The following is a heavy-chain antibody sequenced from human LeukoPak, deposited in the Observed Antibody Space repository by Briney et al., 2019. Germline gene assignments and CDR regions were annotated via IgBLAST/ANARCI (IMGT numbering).Heavy chain of an antibody. V-gene: IGHV1-2*06. CDR3: PTAAPYSIFGVVYPYYYYMDA. CDR1: GYTVTGYY. D-gene: IGHD3-3*01. Sequence: ASVKVSCKASGYTVTGYYMQEVGQAPGRALDGMGLSKPESGGTNSEQKFQGRVTMTWDQSISTAHMELRRMPSDDTAVYYCPTAAPYSIFGVVYPYYYYMDAWGKGPTVTVSS. CDR2: SKPESGGT. J-gene: IGHJ6*03.